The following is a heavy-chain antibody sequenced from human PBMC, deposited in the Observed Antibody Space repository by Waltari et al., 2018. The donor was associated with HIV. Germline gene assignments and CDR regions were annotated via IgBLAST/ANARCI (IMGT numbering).Heavy chain of an antibody. CDR2: LNPNGVVT. J-gene: IGHJ4*02. CDR3: ARGRVYYGSGSSDY. V-gene: IGHV1-2*06. CDR1: GYTFTGYY. D-gene: IGHD3-10*01. Sequence: QVQLVQSGAEVKKPGASVKVSCKASGYTFTGYYMHWVRQAPGQGLGWRGRLNPNGVVTKNAQKFQGRVTMTRETSISTAYMELSRLKSDDTAVYYCARGRVYYGSGSSDYWGQGTLVTVSS.